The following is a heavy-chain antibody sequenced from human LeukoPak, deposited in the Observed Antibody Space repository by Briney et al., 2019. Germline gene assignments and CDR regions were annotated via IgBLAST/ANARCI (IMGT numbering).Heavy chain of an antibody. J-gene: IGHJ4*02. CDR1: GYTFTNYY. D-gene: IGHD5-18*01. CDR3: ARDPPRGYSSGTGDY. Sequence: GASVKVSCKASGYTFTNYYMHWVRQAPGQGLEWMGIINPSGGSTSYAQKFQGRVTMTTDTSTSTAYMELRSLRSDDTAVYYCARDPPRGYSSGTGDYWGQGTLVTVSS. V-gene: IGHV1-46*01. CDR2: INPSGGST.